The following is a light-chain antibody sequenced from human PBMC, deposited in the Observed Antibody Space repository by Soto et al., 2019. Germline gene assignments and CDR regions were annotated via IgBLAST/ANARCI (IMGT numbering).Light chain of an antibody. Sequence: EIVLTQSPATLSSSPGERATLSCRASQSVSSYLAWYQQKPGQAPRLLIYDASSRDTGIPARFSGSGSGTDFIPTISRLEPEDFAVYFCQQRSNWLTFGGGTKVELK. CDR2: DAS. CDR1: QSVSSY. CDR3: QQRSNWLT. V-gene: IGKV3-11*01. J-gene: IGKJ4*01.